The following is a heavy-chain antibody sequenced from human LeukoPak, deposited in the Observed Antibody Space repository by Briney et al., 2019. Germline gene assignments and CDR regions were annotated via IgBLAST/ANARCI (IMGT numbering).Heavy chain of an antibody. J-gene: IGHJ4*02. Sequence: SETLSLTCTVSGYSISNGFYWGWIRQPPGKGLEWIGSIYHSGNTYYNPSLKSRVTISADTSKNQFSLRLSSVTAADTAVYYCAGDLIAVSLYYFDYWGQGTQVTVSS. CDR1: GYSISNGFY. CDR3: AGDLIAVSLYYFDY. D-gene: IGHD6-19*01. CDR2: IYHSGNT. V-gene: IGHV4-38-2*02.